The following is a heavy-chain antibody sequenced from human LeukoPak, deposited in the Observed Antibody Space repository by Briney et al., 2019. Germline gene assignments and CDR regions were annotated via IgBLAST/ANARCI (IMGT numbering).Heavy chain of an antibody. CDR2: ISAYNGHT. J-gene: IGHJ4*02. D-gene: IGHD1-26*01. V-gene: IGHV1-18*01. CDR3: ATSSGSYHVWNY. Sequence: ASVKVSCKASGYTFTSYGISWVRQAPGQGLEWMGWISAYNGHTKYAQKVQGRVTMTTDTSTSTAYMELRSLRSDDTAVYYCATSSGSYHVWNYWGQGTLVTVSS. CDR1: GYTFTSYG.